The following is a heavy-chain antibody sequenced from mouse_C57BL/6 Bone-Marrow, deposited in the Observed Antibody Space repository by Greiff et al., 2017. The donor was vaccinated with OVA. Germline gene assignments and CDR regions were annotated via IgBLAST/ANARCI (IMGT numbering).Heavy chain of an antibody. Sequence: EVKLVESGGGLVQPGGSLKLSCAASGFTFSDYYMYWVRQTPEKRLEWVAYISNGGGSTYYPDTVKGRFTISRDNAKNTLYLQMSRLKSEDTAMYYCARRNYDRYYFDYWGQGPTLTVSS. V-gene: IGHV5-12*01. CDR2: ISNGGGST. D-gene: IGHD2-4*01. CDR1: GFTFSDYY. J-gene: IGHJ2*01. CDR3: ARRNYDRYYFDY.